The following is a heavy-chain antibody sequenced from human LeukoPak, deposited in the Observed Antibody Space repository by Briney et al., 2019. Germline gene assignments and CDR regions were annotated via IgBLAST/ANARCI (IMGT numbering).Heavy chain of an antibody. V-gene: IGHV3-11*01. Sequence: GGSLRLSCAASGFTFSDYYMSWIRQAPGKGLEWVSYISSSGSTIYYADSVKGRFSISRDNARNPVFLQANSLRDEDTALYYCARYPRTRSSWCDYYYFDYWGQGTLVTVSS. CDR3: ARYPRTRSSWCDYYYFDY. D-gene: IGHD6-13*01. CDR2: ISSSGSTI. J-gene: IGHJ4*02. CDR1: GFTFSDYY.